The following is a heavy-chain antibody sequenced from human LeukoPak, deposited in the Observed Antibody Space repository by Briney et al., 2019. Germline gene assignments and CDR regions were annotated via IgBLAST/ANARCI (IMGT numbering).Heavy chain of an antibody. CDR2: ISDTGGDT. D-gene: IGHD6-6*01. V-gene: IGHV3-23*01. Sequence: PGGSLRLSCAGTGFTFSSYSMSWVRQAPGKGLEWDSVISDTGGDTFYADSAKGRFTISIDNSKNTLFLQMNSLRAEDTAVYYCAKADRSSSRRPFASWGQGNLVTVSS. J-gene: IGHJ4*02. CDR1: GFTFSSYS. CDR3: AKADRSSSRRPFAS.